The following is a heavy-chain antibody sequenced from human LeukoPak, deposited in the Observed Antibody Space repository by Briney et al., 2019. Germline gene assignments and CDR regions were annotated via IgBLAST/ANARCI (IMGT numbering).Heavy chain of an antibody. CDR2: ISSSSSTI. D-gene: IGHD3-3*01. CDR1: GFTFSTYS. Sequence: GGSLRLSCAASGFTFSTYSMSWVRQAPGKGLEWVSYISSSSSTISYPDSVKGRFTISRDNAKNSLYLQMNNLRAEDTAVYYCARGVPYASWSGPHYSDYWGQGTLVTVSS. V-gene: IGHV3-48*01. CDR3: ARGVPYASWSGPHYSDY. J-gene: IGHJ4*02.